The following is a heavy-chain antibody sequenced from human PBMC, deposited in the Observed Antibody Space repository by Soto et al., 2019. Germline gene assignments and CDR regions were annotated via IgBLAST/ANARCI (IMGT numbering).Heavy chain of an antibody. J-gene: IGHJ5*02. CDR2: IYYSGST. CDR1: GGSISSGGYY. Sequence: QVQLQESVPGLVKPSQTLSLTCTVSGGSISSGGYYWSWIRQHPGKGLEWIGYIYYSGSTYYNPSLKSRVTISVDTSKNQFSLKLSSVTAADTAVYYCARSGSGSYLQAGNWFDPWGQGTLVTVSS. CDR3: ARSGSGSYLQAGNWFDP. V-gene: IGHV4-31*03. D-gene: IGHD3-10*01.